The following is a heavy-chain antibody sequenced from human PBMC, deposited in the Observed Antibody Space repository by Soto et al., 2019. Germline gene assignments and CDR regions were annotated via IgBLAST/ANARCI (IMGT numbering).Heavy chain of an antibody. J-gene: IGHJ3*02. Sequence: EVQLVESGGGLVKPGGSLRLSCAASGFTFSSYSMNWVRQAPGEGGEGVSSISSSSSYIYYADSVKGRFTISRDNAKNSLYLQMNSLRAEDTAVYYCARAGGFYSSRLDAFDIWGQGTMVTVSS. CDR1: GFTFSSYS. CDR3: ARAGGFYSSRLDAFDI. V-gene: IGHV3-21*01. CDR2: ISSSSSYI. D-gene: IGHD6-13*01.